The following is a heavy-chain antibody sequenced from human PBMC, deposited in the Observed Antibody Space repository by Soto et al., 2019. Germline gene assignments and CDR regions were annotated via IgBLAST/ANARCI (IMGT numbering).Heavy chain of an antibody. D-gene: IGHD3-9*01. V-gene: IGHV1-46*01. CDR3: ARAEPVLRYFDWLTSRPYYGMDV. J-gene: IGHJ6*02. Sequence: XSVKVSCKASGYTFTSYYMHLVRQAPGQGLECMGIINPSGGSTSYAQKFQGRVTMTRDTSTSTVYMELSSLRSEDTAVYYCARAEPVLRYFDWLTSRPYYGMDVWGQGTTVTVSS. CDR2: INPSGGST. CDR1: GYTFTSYY.